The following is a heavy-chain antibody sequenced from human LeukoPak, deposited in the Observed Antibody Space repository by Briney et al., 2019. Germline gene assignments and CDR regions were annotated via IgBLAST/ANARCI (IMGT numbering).Heavy chain of an antibody. D-gene: IGHD6-13*01. Sequence: GGSLRLSCAASGFTFNTYVMHWVRQAPGKGLEWVAVISYDGSNKYYADSVKGRSSISRDNSKNSLYLQMNSLRAEDTALYYCARALAAAGTDFDYWGQGTLVTVSS. CDR2: ISYDGSNK. V-gene: IGHV3-30*04. J-gene: IGHJ4*02. CDR3: ARALAAAGTDFDY. CDR1: GFTFNTYV.